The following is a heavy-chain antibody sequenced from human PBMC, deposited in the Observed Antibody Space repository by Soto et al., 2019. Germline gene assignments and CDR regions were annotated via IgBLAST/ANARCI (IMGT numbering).Heavy chain of an antibody. J-gene: IGHJ4*02. CDR2: TYYRSKWYN. CDR1: GGRVSSNSPA. Sequence: SQTLSLTCAISGGRVSSNSPARNWKRQDPSRGLEWLGRTYYRSKWYNDYAVSVKSRITINPDTSKNQFSLQLNSVTPEGTAVYYCARGRIGVDYWGQGTLVTVSS. D-gene: IGHD3-3*01. CDR3: ARGRIGVDY. V-gene: IGHV6-1*01.